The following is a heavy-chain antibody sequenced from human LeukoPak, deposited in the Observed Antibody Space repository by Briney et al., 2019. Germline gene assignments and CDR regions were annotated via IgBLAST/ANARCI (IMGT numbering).Heavy chain of an antibody. CDR2: IYSDGVT. Sequence: GGSPRLSCAASGFIVNSYAMSWVRQAPGKGLAWVSLIYSDGVTQYADSVKGRFTISRDNSKNTLYLQMNSLRDEDTAVYLCARDRAEGKTWVEFDPWGQGTLVTVSS. CDR1: GFIVNSYA. CDR3: ARDRAEGKTWVEFDP. J-gene: IGHJ5*02. V-gene: IGHV3-66*02.